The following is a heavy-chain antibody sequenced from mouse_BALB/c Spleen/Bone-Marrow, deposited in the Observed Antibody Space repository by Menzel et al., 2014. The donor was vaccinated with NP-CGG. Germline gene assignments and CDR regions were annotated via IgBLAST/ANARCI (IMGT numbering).Heavy chain of an antibody. D-gene: IGHD1-1*01. Sequence: EVQLQESGTVLARPGASVKMSCKASGYAFTSYWMHWVKQRPGQGLEWIGAIYPGNSDTSYNQKFKGKAKLTAVTSTSTAYRELSSLTKEGSAVYYCTRCNYYGSSYDYWGQGTTLTVSS. CDR3: TRCNYYGSSYDY. J-gene: IGHJ2*01. V-gene: IGHV1-5*01. CDR1: GYAFTSYW. CDR2: IYPGNSDT.